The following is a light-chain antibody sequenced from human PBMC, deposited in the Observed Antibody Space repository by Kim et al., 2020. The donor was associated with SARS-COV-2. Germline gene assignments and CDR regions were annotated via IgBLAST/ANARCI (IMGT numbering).Light chain of an antibody. CDR1: QSISSR. V-gene: IGKV1-5*01. Sequence: GDRVTITCRASQSISSRLAWYQQKPGKVPKFLIYDASTLESGVPSRFSGSGSGTEFTLTISSLQPDEFATYYCQQYDTYSITFGQGTRLEIK. CDR3: QQYDTYSIT. J-gene: IGKJ5*01. CDR2: DAS.